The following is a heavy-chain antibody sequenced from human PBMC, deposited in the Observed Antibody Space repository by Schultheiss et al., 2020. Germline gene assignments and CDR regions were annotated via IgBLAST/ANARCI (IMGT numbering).Heavy chain of an antibody. V-gene: IGHV4-59*01. D-gene: IGHD5-18*01. CDR1: GGSISSYY. Sequence: SQPLSLTCTVSGGSISSYYWSWIRQPPGKGLEWIGYIYYSGSTYYNPSLKSLVTISVDTSKNQFSLKLSSVTAADTAVYYCARDGGGYSYGIDYWGQGTLVTVAS. CDR2: IYYSGST. CDR3: ARDGGGYSYGIDY. J-gene: IGHJ4*02.